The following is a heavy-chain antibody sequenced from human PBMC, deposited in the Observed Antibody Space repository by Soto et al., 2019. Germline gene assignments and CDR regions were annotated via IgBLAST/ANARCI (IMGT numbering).Heavy chain of an antibody. CDR2: IAPDGSQI. CDR3: ARLPSMVRGVIEDDY. V-gene: IGHV3-30-3*01. CDR1: GFTFSGKT. Sequence: GGSLRLSCAASGFTFSGKTMNWFRQAPGKGLEWVALIAPDGSQIYYADSVKGRFTISRDNSKNTLYLQMDSLRAEDTAVYYCARLPSMVRGVIEDDYWGQGTLVTVSS. D-gene: IGHD3-10*01. J-gene: IGHJ4*02.